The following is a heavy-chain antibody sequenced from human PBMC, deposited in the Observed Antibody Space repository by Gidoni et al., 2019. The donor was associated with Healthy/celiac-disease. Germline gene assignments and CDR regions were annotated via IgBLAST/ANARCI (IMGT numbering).Heavy chain of an antibody. Sequence: QVQLQESGPGLVKPSETLSLTCTVSGYSISRGYYWGWIRQPPGKGLEWIGSIYHSGSTYYNPSLKSRVTISVDTSKNQFSLKLSSVTAADTAVYYCARDLKSPYSSSGDLWWFDPWGQGTLVTVSS. CDR1: GYSISRGYY. V-gene: IGHV4-38-2*02. D-gene: IGHD6-6*01. CDR3: ARDLKSPYSSSGDLWWFDP. J-gene: IGHJ5*02. CDR2: IYHSGST.